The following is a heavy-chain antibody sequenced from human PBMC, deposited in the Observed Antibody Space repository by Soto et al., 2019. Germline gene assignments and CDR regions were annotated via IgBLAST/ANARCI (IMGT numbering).Heavy chain of an antibody. J-gene: IGHJ6*02. V-gene: IGHV3-43*01. CDR3: AKDLVGATTSPNYYYYYGTDV. CDR1: GFTFDDYT. Sequence: EVQLVESGGVVVQPGGSLRLSCAASGFTFDDYTMHWVRQAPGKGLEWVSLISWDGGSTYYADSVKGRFTISRDNSKNSLYLQMNSLRTEDTALYYCAKDLVGATTSPNYYYYYGTDVWGQGTTVTVSS. D-gene: IGHD1-26*01. CDR2: ISWDGGST.